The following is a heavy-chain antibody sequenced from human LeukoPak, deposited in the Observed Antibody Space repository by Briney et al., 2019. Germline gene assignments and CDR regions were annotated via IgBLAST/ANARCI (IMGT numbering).Heavy chain of an antibody. CDR2: INPSGGSA. V-gene: IGHV1-46*01. D-gene: IGHD3-10*01. CDR1: GYTFATYS. J-gene: IGHJ4*02. CDR3: ARDGQPGAHYGLKSHRFHF. Sequence: ASVKVSCKSSGYTFATYSMNWVRHAPGQGLEWMGIINPSGGSATYAQNFQGRVTMTRDTSTTTVYMELSSLRSEYTAVYYCARDGQPGAHYGLKSHRFHFWGQGTLVTVSS.